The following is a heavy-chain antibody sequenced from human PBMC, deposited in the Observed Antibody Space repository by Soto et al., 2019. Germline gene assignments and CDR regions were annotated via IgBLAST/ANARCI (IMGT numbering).Heavy chain of an antibody. V-gene: IGHV4-34*01. D-gene: IGHD5-18*01. Sequence: PSETLSLTCAVYGGSFSGYYWSWIRQPPGKGLEWIGEINHSGSTNYNPSLKSRVTISVDTSKNQFSLKLSSVTAADTAVYYCARLAMGKYYYYGMDVWGQGTTVT. CDR3: ARLAMGKYYYYGMDV. J-gene: IGHJ6*02. CDR2: INHSGST. CDR1: GGSFSGYY.